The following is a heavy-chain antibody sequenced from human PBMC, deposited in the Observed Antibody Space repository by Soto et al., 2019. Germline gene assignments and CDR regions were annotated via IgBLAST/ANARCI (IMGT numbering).Heavy chain of an antibody. D-gene: IGHD5-12*01. Sequence: SVKVSCKASGGTFSSYAISWLRQAPGQGLEWMGGIIPIFGTANYAQKFQGRVTITADESTSTAYMELSSLRSEDTAVYYCARGTQSERGYSGIRYYYYYGMDVWGQGTTVTVSS. CDR1: GGTFSSYA. V-gene: IGHV1-69*13. CDR3: ARGTQSERGYSGIRYYYYYGMDV. CDR2: IIPIFGTA. J-gene: IGHJ6*02.